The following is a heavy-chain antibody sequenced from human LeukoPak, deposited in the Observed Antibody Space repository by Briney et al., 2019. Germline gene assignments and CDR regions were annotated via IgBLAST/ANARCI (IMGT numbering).Heavy chain of an antibody. Sequence: SETLSPTCAVYGGSFSGYYWSCIRQPPGKGLEWIGEINHSGSTNYNPSLKSRVTISVDTSKNQFSLKLSSVTAADTAVYYCARGYYYDSSGYLGYWGQGTLVTVSS. D-gene: IGHD3-22*01. V-gene: IGHV4-34*01. J-gene: IGHJ4*02. CDR1: GGSFSGYY. CDR2: INHSGST. CDR3: ARGYYYDSSGYLGY.